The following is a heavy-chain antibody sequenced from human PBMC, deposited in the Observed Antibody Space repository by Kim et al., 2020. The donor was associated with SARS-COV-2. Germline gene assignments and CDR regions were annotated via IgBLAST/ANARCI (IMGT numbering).Heavy chain of an antibody. D-gene: IGHD4-4*01. Sequence: AESVKGRFTISRDNSKNTLYLQMNSLRAEDTAVYYCAKELTRVTYYGMDVWGQGTTVTVSS. J-gene: IGHJ6*02. CDR3: AKELTRVTYYGMDV. V-gene: IGHV3-23*01.